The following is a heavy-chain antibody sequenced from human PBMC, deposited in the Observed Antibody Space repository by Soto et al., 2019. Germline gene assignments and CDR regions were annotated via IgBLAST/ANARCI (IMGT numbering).Heavy chain of an antibody. Sequence: EVQLVESGGGLVQPGGSLRLSCEASGFTFRNYDMHWVRQGTGKGLEWVSGISAAGDPDYADSVEGRFTISRENAQNSFFLQMNSLRVGDTAVYYCAKDPPWTVGPLAMDVWGQGTTVTVSS. J-gene: IGHJ6*02. CDR1: GFTFRNYD. V-gene: IGHV3-13*05. D-gene: IGHD3-10*01. CDR2: ISAAGDP. CDR3: AKDPPWTVGPLAMDV.